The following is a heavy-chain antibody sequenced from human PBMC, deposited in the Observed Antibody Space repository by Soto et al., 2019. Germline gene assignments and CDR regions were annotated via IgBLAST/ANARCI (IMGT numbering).Heavy chain of an antibody. CDR1: GGAISSSSYF. D-gene: IGHD4-17*01. CDR2: ILYSGTT. CDR3: ARWGGYYGVLFDY. J-gene: IGHJ4*02. Sequence: QLQLQESGPGLLRPSETLSLTCNVSGGAISSSSYFWAWVRQPPGKTLEWIGHILYSGTTHYDVSLKSRVNYTVGTTKDQSVPKLDSVVPADTDVYYCARWGGYYGVLFDYCGQRTLVPVSS. V-gene: IGHV4-39*01.